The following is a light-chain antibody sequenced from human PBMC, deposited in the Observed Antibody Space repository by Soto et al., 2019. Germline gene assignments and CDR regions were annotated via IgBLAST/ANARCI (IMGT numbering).Light chain of an antibody. CDR3: QHYGSSPLLT. CDR2: GAS. V-gene: IGKV3-20*01. J-gene: IGKJ4*01. Sequence: EIVLTQSPGTLSLSPGERATLSCRASQSVSSSYLAWYQQKPGQAPRLVIYGASTRATGIPDRFSGSGSGRDFTLTISRLEPEDFAVYYCQHYGSSPLLTFGGGTKVEI. CDR1: QSVSSSY.